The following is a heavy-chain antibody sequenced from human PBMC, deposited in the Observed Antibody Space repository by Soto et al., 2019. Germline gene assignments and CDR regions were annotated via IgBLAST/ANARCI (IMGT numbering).Heavy chain of an antibody. CDR2: IYYTGTT. CDR3: ARDSSNYAFDS. CDR1: GGTLNNYY. J-gene: IGHJ4*02. D-gene: IGHD3-10*01. V-gene: IGHV4-59*01. Sequence: SETLSLTCTVSGGTLNNYYWSLIRMAPGKGLEWIGYIYYTGTTKYNASMKNRVTMSVDAYKDEFSLKMTSMTEADTAIYYCARDSSNYAFDSWGQGNRVTVSS.